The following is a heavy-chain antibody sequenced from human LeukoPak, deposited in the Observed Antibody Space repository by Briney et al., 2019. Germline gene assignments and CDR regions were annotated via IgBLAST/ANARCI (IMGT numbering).Heavy chain of an antibody. Sequence: SETLSLTCTVSGGSISSSSYYWGWIRQPPGKGLEWIGSIYYSGSTYYNPSLKSRVTISVDTSKNQFSLKLSSVTAADTAVYYCARDRGYDFWSDQGLNWFDPWGQGTLVTVSS. CDR3: ARDRGYDFWSDQGLNWFDP. V-gene: IGHV4-39*07. J-gene: IGHJ5*02. CDR2: IYYSGST. D-gene: IGHD3-3*01. CDR1: GGSISSSSYY.